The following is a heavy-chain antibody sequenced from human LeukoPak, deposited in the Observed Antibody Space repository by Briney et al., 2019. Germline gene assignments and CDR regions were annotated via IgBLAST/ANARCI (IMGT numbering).Heavy chain of an antibody. CDR2: IYYSGST. D-gene: IGHD4-17*01. Sequence: SETLSLTCTVSGGSISSSSYYWGWIGQPPGKGLEWIGSIYYSGSTYYNPSLKSRVTISVDTSKNQFSLKLSSVTAADTAVYYCARATTVTTGYFDYWGQGTLVTVSS. J-gene: IGHJ4*02. V-gene: IGHV4-39*07. CDR1: GGSISSSSYY. CDR3: ARATTVTTGYFDY.